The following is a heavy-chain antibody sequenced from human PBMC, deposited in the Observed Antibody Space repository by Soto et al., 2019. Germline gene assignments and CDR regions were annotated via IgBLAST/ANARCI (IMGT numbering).Heavy chain of an antibody. Sequence: ASVKVSCKASGGTFSSYTISWVRQAPGQGLEWMGRIIPILGIANYAQKFQGRVTITAEKYTSTAYMELSSLRSEDTAVDYCAREGQVSVVAAAPARYYYMDVWGKGTTVTVSS. J-gene: IGHJ6*03. D-gene: IGHD2-15*01. V-gene: IGHV1-69*04. CDR1: GGTFSSYT. CDR2: IIPILGIA. CDR3: AREGQVSVVAAAPARYYYMDV.